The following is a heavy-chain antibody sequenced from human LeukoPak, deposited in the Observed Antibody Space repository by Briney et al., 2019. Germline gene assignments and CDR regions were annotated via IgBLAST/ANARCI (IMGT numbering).Heavy chain of an antibody. Sequence: PGGSPRLTCAASELHAMTWVRQAPAKGLEWVSAISRRGGSTYYADSVKGRFTISRDKTNNSLYLQMNSLRAEDTAVYYCAKLGGKTDYGDEYYGMDVWGQGTTVTVSS. CDR1: ELHA. V-gene: IGHV3-23*01. CDR3: AKLGGKTDYGDEYYGMDV. D-gene: IGHD4-17*01. J-gene: IGHJ6*02. CDR2: ISRRGGST.